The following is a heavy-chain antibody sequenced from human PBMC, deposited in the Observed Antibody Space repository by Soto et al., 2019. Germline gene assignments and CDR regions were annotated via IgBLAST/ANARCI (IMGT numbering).Heavy chain of an antibody. Sequence: HPGGSLRLSCAASGFTFSSYAMNWVRQAPGKGLEWVSVISGSGDSTYYADSVKGRFTISRDNSKNTLYLQMNSLRTEDTAVYYCPGGVGATSFDYWGQGTLVTVSS. J-gene: IGHJ4*02. CDR2: ISGSGDST. D-gene: IGHD1-26*01. V-gene: IGHV3-23*01. CDR3: PGGVGATSFDY. CDR1: GFTFSSYA.